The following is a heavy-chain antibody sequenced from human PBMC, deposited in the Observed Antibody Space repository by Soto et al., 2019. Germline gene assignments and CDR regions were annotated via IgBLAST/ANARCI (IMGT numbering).Heavy chain of an antibody. D-gene: IGHD6-19*01. Sequence: EVQLLDSGGGLVQPGVSLRLSCAASGFTCSIYAMSWVRQAPWKGLEWVASISGSGDYTYYADSVKGRLAISRDNAKNTLYLQMNGLTGEDTAVYYCAKVLMAVGGKYDYWGPGTLVTVAS. CDR2: ISGSGDYT. V-gene: IGHV3-23*01. CDR3: AKVLMAVGGKYDY. J-gene: IGHJ4*02. CDR1: GFTCSIYA.